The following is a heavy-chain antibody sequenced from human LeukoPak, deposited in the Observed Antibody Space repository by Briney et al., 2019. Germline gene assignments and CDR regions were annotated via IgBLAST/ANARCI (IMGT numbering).Heavy chain of an antibody. Sequence: PGGSLRLSCAASGFTVSSNYMSWVRQAPGKGLEWVSVIYSGGSTYYADPVKGRFAISRDNSKNTLYLQMNSLRAEDTAVYYCARAYYDILTGYDYFDYWGQGTLVTVSS. V-gene: IGHV3-66*01. CDR1: GFTVSSNY. J-gene: IGHJ4*02. CDR2: IYSGGST. D-gene: IGHD3-9*01. CDR3: ARAYYDILTGYDYFDY.